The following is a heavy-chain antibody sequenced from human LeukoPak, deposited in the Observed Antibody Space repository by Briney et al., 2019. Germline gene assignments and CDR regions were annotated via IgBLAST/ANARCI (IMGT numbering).Heavy chain of an antibody. Sequence: SETLSLTCTVSGGSISSYYWNWIRQPPGKGLEWIGYIYYSGSTNYNPPLKSQVTISVDPSKNQFSLKLSSVTAADTAVYYCARGGWYPESFQHWGQGALVTVSS. V-gene: IGHV4-59*01. J-gene: IGHJ1*01. CDR3: ARGGWYPESFQH. D-gene: IGHD6-19*01. CDR1: GGSISSYY. CDR2: IYYSGST.